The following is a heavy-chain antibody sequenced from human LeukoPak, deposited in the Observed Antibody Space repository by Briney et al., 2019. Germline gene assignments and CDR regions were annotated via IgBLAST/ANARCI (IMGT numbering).Heavy chain of an antibody. CDR3: ARVPQYYYDSSGYHYYDY. Sequence: GGSLRLSCAASGFTFSDHYMDWLRQAPGKGLEWVGRSRNKAHSYTTEYAASVKGRFTISRDDSKNSLYLQMNSLKTEDTAVYYCARVPQYYYDSSGYHYYDYWGQGTLVTVSS. D-gene: IGHD3-22*01. J-gene: IGHJ4*02. CDR2: SRNKAHSYTT. CDR1: GFTFSDHY. V-gene: IGHV3-72*01.